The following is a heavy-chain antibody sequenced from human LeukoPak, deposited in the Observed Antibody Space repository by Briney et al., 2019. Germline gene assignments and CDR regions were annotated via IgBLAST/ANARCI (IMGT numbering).Heavy chain of an antibody. CDR1: GFTVSSNY. CDR3: AKAGPSGSYRYYFDY. Sequence: GGSLRLSCAASGFTVSSNYMSWVRQAPGKGLEWVSVIYSGGSTYYADSVKGRFTISRDNSKNTLYLQMNSLRAEDTAVYYCAKAGPSGSYRYYFDYWGQGTLVTVSS. D-gene: IGHD1-26*01. CDR2: IYSGGST. V-gene: IGHV3-53*01. J-gene: IGHJ4*02.